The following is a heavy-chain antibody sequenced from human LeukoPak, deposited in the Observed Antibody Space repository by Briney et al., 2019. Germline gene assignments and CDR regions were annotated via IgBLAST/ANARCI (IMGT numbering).Heavy chain of an antibody. V-gene: IGHV3-33*01. CDR3: AGLNYGSGSYYPFGWFDP. CDR2: IWYDGSNK. D-gene: IGHD3-10*01. J-gene: IGHJ5*02. CDR1: GFTFSSYG. Sequence: GGSLRLSCAASGFTFSSYGMHWVRQAPGKGLEWVAVIWYDGSNKYYADSVKGRFTISRDNSKNTLYLQMNSLRAEDTAVYYCAGLNYGSGSYYPFGWFDPWGQGTLVTVSS.